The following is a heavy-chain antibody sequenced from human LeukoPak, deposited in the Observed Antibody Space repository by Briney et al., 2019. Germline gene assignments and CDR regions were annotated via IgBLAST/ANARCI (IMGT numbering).Heavy chain of an antibody. D-gene: IGHD4-11*01. CDR1: GGSIGSYY. J-gene: IGHJ5*02. Sequence: SETLSLTCTVSGGSIGSYYWGWIRQPPGKGLEWIGSIYYSGSTYYNPSLKSRVTISVDTSKNQFSLKLSSVTAADTAVYYCARSVWATVAFDPWGQGTLVTVSS. V-gene: IGHV4-39*07. CDR3: ARSVWATVAFDP. CDR2: IYYSGST.